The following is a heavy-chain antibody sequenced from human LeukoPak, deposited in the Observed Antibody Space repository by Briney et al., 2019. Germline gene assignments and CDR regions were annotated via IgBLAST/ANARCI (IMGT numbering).Heavy chain of an antibody. CDR2: VFHTVIT. CDR1: GYSISSGYY. J-gene: IGHJ6*03. D-gene: IGHD1-26*01. Sequence: SETLSLTCTVSGYSISSGYYWGWIRQSPGKGLEWIGSVFHTVITYYNPSLTSRLSISVDTSKNQFSLKLSSVTVADTAVYYCARHGERGYYYYMDVWGKGTTVTVSS. CDR3: ARHGERGYYYYMDV. V-gene: IGHV4-38-2*02.